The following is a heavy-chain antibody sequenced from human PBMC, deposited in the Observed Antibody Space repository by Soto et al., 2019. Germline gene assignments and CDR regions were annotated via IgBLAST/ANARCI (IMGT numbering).Heavy chain of an antibody. D-gene: IGHD4-4*01. J-gene: IGHJ6*02. V-gene: IGHV1-24*01. CDR3: ARDLGNYVGAYYGMDV. Sequence: ASVKVSCKVSGYTLTELSMHWVRQAPGKGLEWMGGFDPEDGETIYAQKFQGRVTMTEDTSTDTAYMELSRLSSDDTAVYYCARDLGNYVGAYYGMDVCAQGTTVTVSS. CDR1: GYTLTELS. CDR2: FDPEDGET.